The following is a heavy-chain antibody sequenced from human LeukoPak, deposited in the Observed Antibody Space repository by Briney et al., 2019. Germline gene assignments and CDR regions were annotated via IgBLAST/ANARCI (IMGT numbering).Heavy chain of an antibody. CDR2: ISWNSGSI. CDR1: GFTFDDYA. V-gene: IGHV3-9*03. J-gene: IGHJ4*02. Sequence: PGGSLRLSCAASGFTFDDYAMHWVRQAPGKGLEWVSGISWNSGSIGYADSVKGRFTISRDNAKNSLYLQMNSLRAEDMALYYCAKGYGGGPLRGVSDYWGQGTLVTVSS. CDR3: AKGYGGGPLRGVSDY. D-gene: IGHD3-10*01.